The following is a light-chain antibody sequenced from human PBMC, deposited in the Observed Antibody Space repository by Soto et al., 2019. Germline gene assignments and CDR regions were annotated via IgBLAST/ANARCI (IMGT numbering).Light chain of an antibody. CDR2: GAS. J-gene: IGKJ4*01. CDR1: QSISSSF. CDR3: QQYGSSPPLT. Sequence: EFVLTQSPGKLSLSPGERATLSCRASQSISSSFLAWYQQKPGQAPRLLIYGASSRGTGIPDGFSGSGSGTAFTLTISRLEPEDFAVYYCQQYGSSPPLTFGGGTKVEIK. V-gene: IGKV3-20*01.